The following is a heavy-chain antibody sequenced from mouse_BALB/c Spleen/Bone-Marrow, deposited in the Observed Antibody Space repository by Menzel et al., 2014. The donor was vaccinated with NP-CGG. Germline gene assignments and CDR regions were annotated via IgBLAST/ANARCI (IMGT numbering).Heavy chain of an antibody. V-gene: IGHV1S29*02. Sequence: VQLQQSGPELVKPGASVKISCKASGYTFTGYNMHWVKQSHGKSLEWIGYIYPYNGGTGYNQKFKSKATLTVDNSSSTAYMELRSLTSEDSAVYYCARGGGYDGYYGLAYWGQGTLVTVSA. CDR1: GYTFTGYN. CDR3: ARGGGYDGYYGLAY. CDR2: IYPYNGGT. J-gene: IGHJ3*01. D-gene: IGHD2-3*01.